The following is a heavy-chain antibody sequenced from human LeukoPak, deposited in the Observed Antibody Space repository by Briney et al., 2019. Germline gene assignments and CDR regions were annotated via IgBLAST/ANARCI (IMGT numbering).Heavy chain of an antibody. Sequence: ASVKVSCKASGYTFTGYYMQWVRQAPGQGLEWMGWINPNSGGTNYAQKFQGRVTMTRDTSISTAYMELSRLRSDDTAVYYCARDLMGYYYDSSGYAFDTWGQGTMVTVSS. D-gene: IGHD3-22*01. CDR1: GYTFTGYY. V-gene: IGHV1-2*02. CDR3: ARDLMGYYYDSSGYAFDT. J-gene: IGHJ3*02. CDR2: INPNSGGT.